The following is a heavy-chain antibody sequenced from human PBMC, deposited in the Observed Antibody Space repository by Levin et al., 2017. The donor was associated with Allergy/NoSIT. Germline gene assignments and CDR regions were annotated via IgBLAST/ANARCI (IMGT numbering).Heavy chain of an antibody. CDR1: GFTFSSYS. CDR2: ITGDNGYI. Sequence: PGGSLRLSCAASGFTFSSYSMNWVRQAPGKGLEWVSSITGDNGYIYYADSVKGRFTISRDNAKNSLYLQMNSLRAEDTAVYYCASSWFWAVASTVPPTYWGQGTLVTVSS. D-gene: IGHD6-19*01. J-gene: IGHJ4*02. CDR3: ASSWFWAVASTVPPTY. V-gene: IGHV3-21*01.